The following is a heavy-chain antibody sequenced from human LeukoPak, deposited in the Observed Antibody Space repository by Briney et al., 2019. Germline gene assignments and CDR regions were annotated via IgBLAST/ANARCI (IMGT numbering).Heavy chain of an antibody. CDR3: ARSSPTYYYDSSGHAFDI. CDR1: GFTFSDYW. CDR2: IYSGGST. V-gene: IGHV3-53*01. D-gene: IGHD3-22*01. Sequence: GGSLRLSCAASGFTFSDYWMHWVRQAPGKGLEWVSVIYSGGSTYYADSVKGRFTISRDNSKNTLYLQMNSLRAEDTAVYYCARSSPTYYYDSSGHAFDIWGQGTMVTVSS. J-gene: IGHJ3*02.